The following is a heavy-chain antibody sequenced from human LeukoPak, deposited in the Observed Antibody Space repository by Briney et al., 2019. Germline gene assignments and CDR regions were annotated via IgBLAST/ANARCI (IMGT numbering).Heavy chain of an antibody. J-gene: IGHJ4*02. CDR1: GFTFDDYA. Sequence: GGSLRLSCAASGFTFDDYAMHWVRQAPGKGLVWVARINPGGSSITYADSVKGRFTISRDNAKNTLYLQMDSLRAEDTGVYYCARSNQADDYWGQGTLVTVPS. CDR2: INPGGSSI. V-gene: IGHV3-74*01. D-gene: IGHD1-14*01. CDR3: ARSNQADDY.